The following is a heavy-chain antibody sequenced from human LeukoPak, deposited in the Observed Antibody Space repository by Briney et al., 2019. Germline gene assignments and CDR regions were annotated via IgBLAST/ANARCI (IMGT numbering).Heavy chain of an antibody. Sequence: ASVKVSCKVSGYTFTDYYMNWVQQAPGKGLEWMGPVCPEDGETIYAEKFQGRVTITADTSTDAAYMELSSLRTENTAVYYCATGTDDYGDSAGDYWGQGTLVTVSS. J-gene: IGHJ4*02. D-gene: IGHD4-17*01. CDR1: GYTFTDYY. V-gene: IGHV1-69-2*01. CDR2: VCPEDGET. CDR3: ATGTDDYGDSAGDY.